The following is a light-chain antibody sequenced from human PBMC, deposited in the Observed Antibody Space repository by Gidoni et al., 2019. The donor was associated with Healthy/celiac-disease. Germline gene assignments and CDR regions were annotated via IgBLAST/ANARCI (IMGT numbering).Light chain of an antibody. CDR3: QVWDSSSDHPDVV. Sequence: SYVLTPPPSVSVPPGPPARITCGGNNIGSKSVHWYQQKPGQAPVLVVYDASDRPSGIPERFTGSNSGNTATLTISRVEAGDEADYYCQVWDSSSDHPDVVFGGGTKLTVL. CDR2: DAS. J-gene: IGLJ2*01. CDR1: NIGSKS. V-gene: IGLV3-21*02.